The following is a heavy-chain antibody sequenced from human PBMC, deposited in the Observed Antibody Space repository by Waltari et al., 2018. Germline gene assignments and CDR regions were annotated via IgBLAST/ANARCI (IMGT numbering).Heavy chain of an antibody. CDR3: ARGQQLVRSWFDP. V-gene: IGHV3-30-3*01. Sequence: QVQLVESGGGVVQPGRSLRPSCAASGFTFSSYAMPWVRQAPGKGLEWVAVISYDGSNKYYADSVKGRFTISRDNSKNTLYLQMNSLRAEDTAVYYCARGQQLVRSWFDPWGQGTLVTVSS. CDR1: GFTFSSYA. J-gene: IGHJ5*02. CDR2: ISYDGSNK. D-gene: IGHD6-13*01.